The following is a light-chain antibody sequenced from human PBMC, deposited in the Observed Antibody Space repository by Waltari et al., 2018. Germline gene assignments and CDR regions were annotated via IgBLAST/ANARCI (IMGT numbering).Light chain of an antibody. CDR3: SSYTSSSTVL. V-gene: IGLV2-14*03. CDR1: SSDVGGYNF. CDR2: DVS. J-gene: IGLJ2*01. Sequence: QSALTQPASVSGSPGKSITISCIGTSSDVGGYNFVSWYQQHPGKAPKLRIYDVSKRPSGVSNRFSGSKSGNTASLTISGLQAEDEADYYCSSYTSSSTVLFGGGTKVTVL.